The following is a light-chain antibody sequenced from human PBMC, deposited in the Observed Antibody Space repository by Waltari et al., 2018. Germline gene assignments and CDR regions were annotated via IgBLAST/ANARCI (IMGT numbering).Light chain of an antibody. Sequence: EIVMTQSPATLSVSPGERATLSCRASQRISSHLAWYQQKPGQAPSLLIYGASTRANGIPARFSGSGSGTEFTLTISSLQSEDFAVYCCHQYHDWPQTFGQGTKVELK. J-gene: IGKJ1*01. CDR1: QRISSH. CDR3: HQYHDWPQT. CDR2: GAS. V-gene: IGKV3-15*01.